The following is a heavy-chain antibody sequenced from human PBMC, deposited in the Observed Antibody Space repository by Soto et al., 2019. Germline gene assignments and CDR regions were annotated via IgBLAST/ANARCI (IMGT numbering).Heavy chain of an antibody. CDR1: GGSISVYY. CDR2: IYASGSP. J-gene: IGHJ4*02. Sequence: SETLSLTCTISGGSISVYYWSWIRQPPGQGLEWIGYIYASGSPYYNPSLKSRVTISADTSKNQISLKLTSPTAAETAVYYCARGVGSSPPQYWGRGTLVTVSS. D-gene: IGHD1-26*01. V-gene: IGHV4-59*01. CDR3: ARGVGSSPPQY.